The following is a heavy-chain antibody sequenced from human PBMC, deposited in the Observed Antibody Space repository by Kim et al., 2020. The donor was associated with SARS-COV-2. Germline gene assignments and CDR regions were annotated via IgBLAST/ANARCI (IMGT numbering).Heavy chain of an antibody. CDR3: ATGRITMVRGDYGMDV. Sequence: ASVKVSCKVSGYTLTELSMHWVRQAPGKGLEWMGGFDPEDGETIYAQKFQGRVTMTEDTSTDTAYMELSSLRSEDTAVYYCATGRITMVRGDYGMDVWGQGTTVTVSS. J-gene: IGHJ6*02. CDR2: FDPEDGET. V-gene: IGHV1-24*01. CDR1: GYTLTELS. D-gene: IGHD3-10*01.